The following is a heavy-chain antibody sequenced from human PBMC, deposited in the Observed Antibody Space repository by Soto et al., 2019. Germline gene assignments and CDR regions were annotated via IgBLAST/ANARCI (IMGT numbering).Heavy chain of an antibody. J-gene: IGHJ4*02. CDR3: AKDGFYSSSWYDY. CDR2: ISGSGGST. D-gene: IGHD6-13*01. Sequence: GGSLRLSCAASGFTFSSYAMSWVRQAPGKGLEWVPTISGSGGSTYYADSVKGRFTISGDNSKNTLYLQMNSLRAEDTAVYYCAKDGFYSSSWYDYWGQGTLVTVSS. CDR1: GFTFSSYA. V-gene: IGHV3-23*01.